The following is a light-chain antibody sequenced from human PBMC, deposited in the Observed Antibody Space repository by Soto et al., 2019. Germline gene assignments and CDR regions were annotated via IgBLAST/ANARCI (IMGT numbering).Light chain of an antibody. CDR2: GAS. CDR1: QTVSSY. J-gene: IGKJ5*01. CDR3: QQYGTSPIT. V-gene: IGKV3-20*01. Sequence: ENGLTQSQGTLSLSPGERATLSCRASQTVSSYLTWYQQRPGQAPRLLIYGASKRATGIPDRFSGSGSGTDFTLTISTLEPEDCALYYCQQYGTSPITFGQGTRLEIK.